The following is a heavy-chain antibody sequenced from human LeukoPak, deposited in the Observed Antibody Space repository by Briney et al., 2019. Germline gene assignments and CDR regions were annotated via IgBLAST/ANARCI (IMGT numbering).Heavy chain of an antibody. CDR1: GYSISSGYY. CDR2: IYHSGST. CDR3: ARVPGYNLDY. J-gene: IGHJ4*02. Sequence: SETLSLTCTVSGYSISSGYYWGWIRQPPGKGLEWIGSIYHSGSTYYNPSLKSRVTISVDTSKNQFSLKLSSVTAADTAVYYCARVPGYNLDYWGQGTLVTVSS. V-gene: IGHV4-38-2*02. D-gene: IGHD5-24*01.